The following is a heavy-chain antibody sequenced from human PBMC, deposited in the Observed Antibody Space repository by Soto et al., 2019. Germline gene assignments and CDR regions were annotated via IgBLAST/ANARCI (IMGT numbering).Heavy chain of an antibody. J-gene: IGHJ3*02. CDR2: IIPIFGTA. V-gene: IGHV1-69*01. CDR1: GGTFSSYA. Sequence: QVQLVQSGAEVKKPGSSVKVSCKASGGTFSSYAISWVRQAPGQGLEWMGGIIPIFGTANYAQKFQGRVTITADESTSTAYMELSSLRSEDTAMYYCARVSYYYGSGTGGAFDIWGQGTMVTVSS. CDR3: ARVSYYYGSGTGGAFDI. D-gene: IGHD3-10*01.